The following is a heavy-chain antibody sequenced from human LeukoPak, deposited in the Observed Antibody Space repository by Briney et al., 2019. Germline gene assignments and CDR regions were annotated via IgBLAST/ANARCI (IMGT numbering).Heavy chain of an antibody. V-gene: IGHV4-34*01. CDR2: INHSGST. D-gene: IGHD6-6*01. J-gene: IGHJ4*02. Sequence: SENLSLTCAVYGGSFSGYYWSWLRQPPGKGLEWFGEINHSGSTNYNPSLKSRVTISVDTSKNQFSLKLSSVTAADTAVYYCAREGSSSPLHYWGQGTLVTVSS. CDR1: GGSFSGYY. CDR3: AREGSSSPLHY.